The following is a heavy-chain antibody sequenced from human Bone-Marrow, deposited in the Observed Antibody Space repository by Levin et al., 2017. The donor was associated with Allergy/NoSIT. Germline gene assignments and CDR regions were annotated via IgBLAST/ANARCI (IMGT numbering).Heavy chain of an antibody. Sequence: PWASVKVSCKVSGYTLNEVSVHWVRQAPGIGLEWMGGFYPEEDKTVYAQKFQGRVTMTEDTSTDTAYMELTSLRSEDTAVYYCATPTRGYSSSWSLFDFWGQGTLVTVAS. J-gene: IGHJ4*02. V-gene: IGHV1-24*01. CDR3: ATPTRGYSSSWSLFDF. D-gene: IGHD6-19*01. CDR2: FYPEEDKT. CDR1: GYTLNEVS.